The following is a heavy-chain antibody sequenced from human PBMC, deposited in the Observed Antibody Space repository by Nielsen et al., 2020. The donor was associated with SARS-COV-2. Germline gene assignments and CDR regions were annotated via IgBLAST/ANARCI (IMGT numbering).Heavy chain of an antibody. CDR2: ITMSGRYM. D-gene: IGHD6-25*01. CDR3: ARDQDGGAATSNWYFDL. Sequence: GGSLRLSCAASGFRFTSYSMNWVRQAPGKGLEWVSSITMSGRYMYYADSLRGRFTVSRDNAENSLFLQMSSLRDEDTAVYYCARDQDGGAATSNWYFDLWGRGTLVIVSS. CDR1: GFRFTSYS. J-gene: IGHJ2*01. V-gene: IGHV3-21*01.